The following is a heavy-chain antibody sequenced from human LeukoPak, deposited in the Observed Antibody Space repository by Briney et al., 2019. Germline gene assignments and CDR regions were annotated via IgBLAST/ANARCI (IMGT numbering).Heavy chain of an antibody. J-gene: IGHJ5*02. CDR3: ARRIMIGYCSGGSCINWFDP. D-gene: IGHD2-15*01. CDR2: IYHSGST. Sequence: SETLSLTCTVSGGSISSSSYYWGWIRQPPGKGLEWIGSIYHSGSTYYNPSLKSRVTIAVETSKNQFSLKLSSVTAADTAVYYCARRIMIGYCSGGSCINWFDPWGQGTLVTVSS. V-gene: IGHV4-39*07. CDR1: GGSISSSSYY.